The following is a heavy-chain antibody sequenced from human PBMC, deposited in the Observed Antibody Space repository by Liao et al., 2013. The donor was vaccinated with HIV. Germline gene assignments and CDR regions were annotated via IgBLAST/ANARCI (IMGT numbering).Heavy chain of an antibody. Sequence: QVQLQETGPRLVKPSETLSLTCGVSAASISSYSWSWIRQPAGKGLEWIGRISASGSSHYNPSLRNRVTMSVDTSRNKVFLDLNSVTAADTAVYFCAREGEVRGFDAFDIWGPGIMVTVSS. CDR3: AREGEVRGFDAFDI. J-gene: IGHJ3*02. CDR1: AASISSYS. V-gene: IGHV4-4*07. D-gene: IGHD3-10*01. CDR2: ISASGSS.